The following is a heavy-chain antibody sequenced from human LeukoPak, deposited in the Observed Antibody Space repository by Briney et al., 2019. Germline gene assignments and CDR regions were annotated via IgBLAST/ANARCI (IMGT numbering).Heavy chain of an antibody. V-gene: IGHV3-7*01. Sequence: GVSLRLSCATYGFTFSTKWMSWVRQAPGQGLEGGANIKYDESEKYYVDSVKVRFTISRDDAKNSLYLQMNSLRAEDTAVYYCARDGSGEWPIGYWGQGTLVTVSS. J-gene: IGHJ4*02. D-gene: IGHD3-10*01. CDR2: IKYDESEK. CDR3: ARDGSGEWPIGY. CDR1: GFTFSTKW.